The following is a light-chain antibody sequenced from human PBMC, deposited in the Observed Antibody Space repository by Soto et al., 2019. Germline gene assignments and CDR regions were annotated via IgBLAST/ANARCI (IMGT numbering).Light chain of an antibody. CDR3: QQYGSSPLT. Sequence: DIVLTQSPVTLSLSPGERATLSCRASQSVSSSYLAWYQQKPGQAPRLLIYGASSRATGIPDRVSGSGSGTDFTLTISRLEPEDFAVYYCQQYGSSPLTFGGGTKVDIK. CDR1: QSVSSSY. CDR2: GAS. J-gene: IGKJ4*01. V-gene: IGKV3-20*01.